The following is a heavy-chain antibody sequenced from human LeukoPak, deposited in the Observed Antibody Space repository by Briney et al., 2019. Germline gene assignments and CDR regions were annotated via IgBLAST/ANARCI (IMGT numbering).Heavy chain of an antibody. CDR2: INPNSGGT. CDR3: ARGTNVLRFLEWLFYPDY. Sequence: ASVKVSCKASGYTFTGYYMHWVRQAPGQGLEWMGWINPNSGGTNYAQKFQGRVTMTRDTSISTAYMELSRLRSDDTAVYYCARGTNVLRFLEWLFYPDYWGQGTLVTVSS. D-gene: IGHD3-3*01. J-gene: IGHJ4*02. CDR1: GYTFTGYY. V-gene: IGHV1-2*02.